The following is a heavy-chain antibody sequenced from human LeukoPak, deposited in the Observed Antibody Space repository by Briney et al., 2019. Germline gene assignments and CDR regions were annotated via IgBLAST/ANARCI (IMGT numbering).Heavy chain of an antibody. J-gene: IGHJ4*02. D-gene: IGHD4-17*01. CDR3: ARATNDYGDYDPRAFDY. V-gene: IGHV4-34*01. CDR1: GGSFSGYY. CDR2: INHSGST. Sequence: KPSETLSLTCAVYGGSFSGYYWSWIRQPPGKGLEWIGEINHSGSTNYNPSLKSRVTISVDTSKNQFSLKLSFVTAADTAVYYCARATNDYGDYDPRAFDYWGQGTLVTVSS.